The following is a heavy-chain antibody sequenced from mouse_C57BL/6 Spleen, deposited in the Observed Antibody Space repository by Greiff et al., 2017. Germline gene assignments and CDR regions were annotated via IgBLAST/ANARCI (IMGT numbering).Heavy chain of an antibody. Sequence: VQLQQSGPELVKPGASVKISCKASGYTFTDYYINWVKQRPGQGLEWIGWIFPGSGSTYYNEKFKGKATLTVDKSSSTAYMLLSSLTSEDSAVYFGARGDTTVVESPRFDYWGQGTTLTVSS. J-gene: IGHJ2*01. D-gene: IGHD1-1*01. CDR3: ARGDTTVVESPRFDY. CDR2: IFPGSGST. V-gene: IGHV1-75*01. CDR1: GYTFTDYY.